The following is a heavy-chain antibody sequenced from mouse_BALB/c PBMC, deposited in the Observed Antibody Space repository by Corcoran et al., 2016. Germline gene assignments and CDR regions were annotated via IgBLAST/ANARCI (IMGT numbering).Heavy chain of an antibody. Sequence: EVQLQQSGPELVKPGASVDMSCKASGYSVTRYVMSWVKQKPGQGLEWIGYLNPYNDGTKYNEKVKGKATLTSDKSSSTAYMELSSLTSEDSAVYYCARLYPGIAMDYWGQGTSVTVSS. CDR3: ARLYPGIAMDY. CDR2: LNPYNDGT. V-gene: IGHV1S136*01. J-gene: IGHJ4*01. CDR1: GYSVTRYV.